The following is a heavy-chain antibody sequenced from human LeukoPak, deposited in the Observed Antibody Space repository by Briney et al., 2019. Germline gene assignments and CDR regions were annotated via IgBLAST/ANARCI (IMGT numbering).Heavy chain of an antibody. CDR2: IGTAGDT. Sequence: GGSLRLSCAASGFTFSSYDMHWVRHATGKGLEWVSAIGTAGDTYYPGSVKGRFTISRENAKNSLYLQMNSLRAGDTAVYYCARARYYDFWSGYWYDDYYYYYGMDVWGQGTTVTVSS. CDR3: ARARYYDFWSGYWYDDYYYYYGMDV. J-gene: IGHJ6*02. CDR1: GFTFSSYD. V-gene: IGHV3-13*01. D-gene: IGHD3-3*01.